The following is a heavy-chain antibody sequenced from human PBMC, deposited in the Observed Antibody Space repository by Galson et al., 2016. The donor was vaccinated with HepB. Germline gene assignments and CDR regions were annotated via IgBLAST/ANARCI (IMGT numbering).Heavy chain of an antibody. CDR3: TKTGSGWYFDN. Sequence: SLRLSCAASGFTFSSYAMHWVRQAPGKGLEWVAVTSQDENNKYYADSVKGRFTISRDNSKNTLYLQMNSLRAEDTAVYYCTKTGSGWYFDNWGQGTLVTVSS. D-gene: IGHD6-19*01. J-gene: IGHJ4*02. CDR1: GFTFSSYA. CDR2: TSQDENNK. V-gene: IGHV3-30*04.